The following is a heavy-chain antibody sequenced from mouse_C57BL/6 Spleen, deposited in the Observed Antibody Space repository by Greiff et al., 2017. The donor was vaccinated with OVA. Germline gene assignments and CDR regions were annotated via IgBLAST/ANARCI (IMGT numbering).Heavy chain of an antibody. J-gene: IGHJ4*01. Sequence: VQLQQSGPELVKPGASVKISCKASGYSFTGYYMNWVKQSPEKSLEWIGEINPSTGGTTYNQKFKAKATLTVDKSSSTAYMQLKSLTSEDSAVYYCARGPTVVADAMDYWGQGTSVTVSS. D-gene: IGHD1-1*01. V-gene: IGHV1-42*01. CDR1: GYSFTGYY. CDR2: INPSTGGT. CDR3: ARGPTVVADAMDY.